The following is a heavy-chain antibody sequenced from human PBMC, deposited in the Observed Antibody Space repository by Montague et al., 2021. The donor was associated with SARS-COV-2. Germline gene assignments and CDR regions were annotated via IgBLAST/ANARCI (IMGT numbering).Heavy chain of an antibody. CDR1: GFTFSSYW. CDR3: ARDHGQSTVSAYYYYSMDV. J-gene: IGHJ6*02. D-gene: IGHD4-17*01. V-gene: IGHV3-7*03. CDR2: IKQDGSEK. Sequence: SGAEVKKPGESLRISCAASGFTFSSYWMSWVRQAPGKGLEWVANIKQDGSEKYYVDSVKGRFTISRDNAKNSLYLQMNSLRAEDTAVYYCARDHGQSTVSAYYYYSMDVWGQGTTVTVSS.